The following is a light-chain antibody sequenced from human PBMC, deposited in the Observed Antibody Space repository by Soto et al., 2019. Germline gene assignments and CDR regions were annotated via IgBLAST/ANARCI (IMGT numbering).Light chain of an antibody. Sequence: QSALTQPASVSGSPGQSITISCTGTSSDVGGYNYVSWYQQHPGKAPKVMIYEVSNRPSGVSNRFSGSKSGNTASLTISGLQAEDGADYYCSSYTTSSTLVFGGGTKVTVL. CDR1: SSDVGGYNY. J-gene: IGLJ3*02. V-gene: IGLV2-14*01. CDR3: SSYTTSSTLV. CDR2: EVS.